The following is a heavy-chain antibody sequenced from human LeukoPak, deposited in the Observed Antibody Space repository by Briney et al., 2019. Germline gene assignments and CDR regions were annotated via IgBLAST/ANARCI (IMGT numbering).Heavy chain of an antibody. CDR1: GGSISSSGYY. CDR3: ARSKRRPNFYFDY. D-gene: IGHD5-24*01. J-gene: IGHJ4*02. CDR2: IYYVGST. V-gene: IGHV4-39*07. Sequence: SETLSLTCTVSGGSISSSGYYWGWIRQPPGKGLEWIGNIYYVGSTYYNPSLNSRVTISVDTSKNQFSLKLNSVTAADTAIYYCARSKRRPNFYFDYWGQGTLVTVSS.